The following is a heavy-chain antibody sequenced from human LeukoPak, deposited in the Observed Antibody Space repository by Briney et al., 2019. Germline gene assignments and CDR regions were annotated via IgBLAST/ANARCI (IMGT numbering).Heavy chain of an antibody. D-gene: IGHD3-10*01. CDR2: ISSSSSTI. CDR1: GFTFSSYS. J-gene: IGHJ3*02. V-gene: IGHV3-48*01. Sequence: PGGSLRLSCAASGFTFSSYSMNWVRQAPGKGLEWVSYISSSSSTIYYADSVKGRFTISRDNAKNSLYLQMNSLRAEDTAVYYCASWGVTMVRGYVSEAFDIWGQGTMVTVSS. CDR3: ASWGVTMVRGYVSEAFDI.